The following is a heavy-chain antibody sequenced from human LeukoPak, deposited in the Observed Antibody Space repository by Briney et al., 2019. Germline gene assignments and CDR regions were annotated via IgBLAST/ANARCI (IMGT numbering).Heavy chain of an antibody. CDR3: ARDLGVAAPYYYYYGMDV. J-gene: IGHJ6*02. D-gene: IGHD6-6*01. CDR1: GGSISSSSYY. Sequence: PSETLSLTCTVSGGSISSSSYYWGWIRQPPGKGLEWIGSIYYSGSTYYNPSLKSRVTISVDTSKNQFSLKLSSVTAADTAVYCCARDLGVAAPYYYYYGMDVWGQGTTVTVSS. CDR2: IYYSGST. V-gene: IGHV4-39*07.